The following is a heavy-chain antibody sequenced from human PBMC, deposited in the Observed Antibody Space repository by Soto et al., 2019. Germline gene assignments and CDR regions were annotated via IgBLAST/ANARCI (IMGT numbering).Heavy chain of an antibody. CDR2: IIPILGIA. J-gene: IGHJ5*02. CDR3: ARATVNWFDP. Sequence: QVQLVQSGAEVKEAGSSVKVSCKASGGTFSSYTISWVRQAPGQGLEWMGRIIPILGIANYAQKFQGRVTITADKSTSTAYMELSSLRSEDTAVYYCARATVNWFDPWGQGTLVTVSS. V-gene: IGHV1-69*02. CDR1: GGTFSSYT. D-gene: IGHD4-17*01.